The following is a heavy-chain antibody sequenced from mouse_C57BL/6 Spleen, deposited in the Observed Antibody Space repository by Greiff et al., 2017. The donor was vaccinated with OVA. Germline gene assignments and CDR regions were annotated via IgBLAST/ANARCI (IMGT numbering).Heavy chain of an antibody. J-gene: IGHJ3*01. CDR2: IWSGGST. V-gene: IGHV2-2*01. D-gene: IGHD2-5*01. Sequence: QVQLQQSGPGLVQPSQSLSITCTVSGFSLTSYGVHWVRQSPGKGLEWLGVIWSGGSTDYNAAFISRLSISKDNSKSQVFFKMNSLQADDTAIYYCARKGGYSNYEGFAYWGQGTLVTVSA. CDR1: GFSLTSYG. CDR3: ARKGGYSNYEGFAY.